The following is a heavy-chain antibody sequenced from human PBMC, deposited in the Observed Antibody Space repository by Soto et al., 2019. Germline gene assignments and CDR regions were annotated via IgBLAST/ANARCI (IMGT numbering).Heavy chain of an antibody. CDR2: INSDGSST. CDR1: VFPFSSYW. V-gene: IGHV3-74*01. D-gene: IGHD3-16*01. J-gene: IGHJ6*02. Sequence: GGPLTLSCPAAVFPFSSYWMHWFRQPPGKGLVWVSLINSDGSSTSYADSVKGRFTISRDNAKNTLYLQMNSLRAEDTAVYYCARSFYDPSRYYYGMDVWGQGTTVTVSS. CDR3: ARSFYDPSRYYYGMDV.